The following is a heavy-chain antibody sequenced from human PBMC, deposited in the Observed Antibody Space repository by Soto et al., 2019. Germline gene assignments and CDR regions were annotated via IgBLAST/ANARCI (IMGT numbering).Heavy chain of an antibody. CDR3: ERASYYGAGSYLYHCLDV. D-gene: IGHD3-10*01. Sequence: QVQLVQSGAEVKKPGSSVKVSCKASGGTFSSYAISWVRQAPGQGLEWMGGIIPIFGTANYAQKFQGRVTLTADKSTSTAYMELSRLRSEDTAVYSCERASYYGAGSYLYHCLDVWGQVNTVTVS. CDR1: GGTFSSYA. J-gene: IGHJ6*02. V-gene: IGHV1-69*06. CDR2: IIPIFGTA.